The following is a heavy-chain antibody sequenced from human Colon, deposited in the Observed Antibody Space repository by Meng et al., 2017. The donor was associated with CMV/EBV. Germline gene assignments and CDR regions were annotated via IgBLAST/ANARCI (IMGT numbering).Heavy chain of an antibody. J-gene: IGHJ4*02. CDR2: ISTNRNT. Sequence: GLLQESGPGLVKPSETLALPCTVAGGSISTCYWSWIRQPAGEGLEWLGRISTNRNTDYNPSLNSRATIWLDTSNNQFSLKLTSVTAADTAVYYCVRGGYSGTQTGGVQEYWGQGTLVTVSS. D-gene: IGHD5-12*01. CDR3: VRGGYSGTQTGGVQEY. V-gene: IGHV4-4*07. CDR1: GGSISTCY.